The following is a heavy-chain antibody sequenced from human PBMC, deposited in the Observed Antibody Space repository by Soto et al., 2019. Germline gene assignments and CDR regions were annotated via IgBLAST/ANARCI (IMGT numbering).Heavy chain of an antibody. CDR3: ARESPIYYDILTGSQIRAFDI. CDR1: GGSISSGGYY. D-gene: IGHD3-9*01. CDR2: IYYSGST. V-gene: IGHV4-31*03. J-gene: IGHJ3*02. Sequence: SETLSLTCTVSGGSISSGGYYWSWIRQHPGKGLEWIGYIYYSGSTYYNPSLKSRVTISVDTSKNQFSLKLSSVTAADTAVYYCARESPIYYDILTGSQIRAFDIWGQGTMVTVS.